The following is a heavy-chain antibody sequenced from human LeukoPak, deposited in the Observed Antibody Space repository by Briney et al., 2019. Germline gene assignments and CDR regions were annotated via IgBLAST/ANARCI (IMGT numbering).Heavy chain of an antibody. CDR2: ISGSGVGT. V-gene: IGHV3-23*01. Sequence: GGSLRHSCAASGFTFRNSAMSWVRQAPGKGLEWVSTISGSGVGTYYADSVKGRFTISRDNFKNTLYLQMNSLRAEDTAVYYCAKNNWNDMPFVDDWGQGTLVTVSS. D-gene: IGHD1-20*01. CDR1: GFTFRNSA. J-gene: IGHJ4*02. CDR3: AKNNWNDMPFVDD.